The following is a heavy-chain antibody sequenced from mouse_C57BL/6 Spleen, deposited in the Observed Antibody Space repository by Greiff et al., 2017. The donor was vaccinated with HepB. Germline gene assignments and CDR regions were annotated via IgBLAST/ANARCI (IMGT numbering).Heavy chain of an antibody. CDR2: ISYDGSN. CDR3: ARAQRGTDYAMDY. D-gene: IGHD3-3*01. J-gene: IGHJ4*01. V-gene: IGHV3-6*01. CDR1: GYSITSGYY. Sequence: EVKLMESGPGLVKPSQSLSLTCSVTGYSITSGYYWNWIRQFPGNKLEWMGYISYDGSNNYNPSLKNRISITRDTSKNQFFLKLNSVTTEDTATYYCARAQRGTDYAMDYWGQGTSVTVSS.